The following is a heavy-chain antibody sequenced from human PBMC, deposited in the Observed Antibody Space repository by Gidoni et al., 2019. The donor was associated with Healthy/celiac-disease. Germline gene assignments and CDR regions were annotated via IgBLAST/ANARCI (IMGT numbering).Heavy chain of an antibody. CDR2: INHSGST. J-gene: IGHJ4*02. Sequence: QVQLQQWGAGLLKPSETLSLTCAVYGGSFSGYYWSWIRQPPGKGLEWIGEINHSGSTNYNRSLKSRVTISVDTSKNQFSLKLSSVTAADTAVYYCARAEYSYGPFDYWGQGTLVTVSS. CDR3: ARAEYSYGPFDY. D-gene: IGHD5-18*01. CDR1: GGSFSGYY. V-gene: IGHV4-34*01.